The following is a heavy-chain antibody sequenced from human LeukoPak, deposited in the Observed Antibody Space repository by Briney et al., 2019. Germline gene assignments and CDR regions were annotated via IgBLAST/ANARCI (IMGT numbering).Heavy chain of an antibody. D-gene: IGHD3-22*01. CDR1: GGSISSYY. CDR2: IYYSGST. V-gene: IGHV4-59*08. Sequence: PSETLSLTCTVSGGSISSYYWSWIRQPPGKGLEWIGYIYYSGSTNYNPSLKSRVTISVDTSKNQFSLKLSSVTAADTAVYYCARLTIYDSSGLGGVWGQGTTVTVSS. J-gene: IGHJ6*02. CDR3: ARLTIYDSSGLGGV.